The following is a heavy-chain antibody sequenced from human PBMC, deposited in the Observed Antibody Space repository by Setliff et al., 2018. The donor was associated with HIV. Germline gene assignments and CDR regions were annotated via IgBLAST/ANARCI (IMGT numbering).Heavy chain of an antibody. D-gene: IGHD3-10*01. V-gene: IGHV3-53*03. CDR2: IYRDGAT. Sequence: GGSLRLSCAASGFTVSDNYMSWVRQAPGKGLEWVSVIYRDGATYYAASVKGRFSISRHDSENTLFLQMNSLSTEDTAVYYCALMLWGVPYWGRGTLVTVSS. J-gene: IGHJ4*02. CDR1: GFTVSDNY. CDR3: ALMLWGVPY.